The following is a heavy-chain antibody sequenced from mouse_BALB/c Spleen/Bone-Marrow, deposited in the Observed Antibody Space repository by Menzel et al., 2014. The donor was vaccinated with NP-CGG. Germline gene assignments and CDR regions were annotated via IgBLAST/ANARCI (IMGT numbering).Heavy chain of an antibody. CDR1: GFTFSDYY. CDR3: ARHDYRYDAWFAY. V-gene: IGHV5-12*02. Sequence: EVQLVESGGGLVQPGGSLKLSCATSGFTFSDYYMYWVRQTPEKRLEWVAYISNGGGSAYYPDTVKGRFTISRDNDKNTLYLQMSRLKPEDTAVYYCARHDYRYDAWFAYWGQGTLVTVSA. CDR2: ISNGGGSA. J-gene: IGHJ3*01. D-gene: IGHD2-14*01.